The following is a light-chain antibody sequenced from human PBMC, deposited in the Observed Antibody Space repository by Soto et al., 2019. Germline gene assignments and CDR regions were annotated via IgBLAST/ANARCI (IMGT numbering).Light chain of an antibody. Sequence: DIVMTQSPDSLAVSLGERATINCKSSQSLLYNSNKKNYLAWYQQKPGKAPKLLIYDASNLETGVPSRFSGSGSGTDFTFTISSLQPEDIATYYCQQYDNLPLTFGGGTKVEIK. V-gene: IGKV4-1*01. CDR2: DAS. J-gene: IGKJ4*01. CDR1: QSLLYNSNKKNY. CDR3: QQYDNLPLT.